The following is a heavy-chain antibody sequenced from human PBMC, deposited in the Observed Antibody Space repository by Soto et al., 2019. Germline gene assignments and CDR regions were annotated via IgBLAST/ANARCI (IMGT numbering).Heavy chain of an antibody. Sequence: GSMRLSCAASGLTLCSYGMDWFCQATGKGLEWVAVISYDGSNKYYANSVKGRFTISRDNSKNTLYLQMNSLRAEDTAVYYCAKPPTGSRVASGYWGQGTLVTVSS. CDR2: ISYDGSNK. J-gene: IGHJ4*02. D-gene: IGHD3-3*01. V-gene: IGHV3-30*18. CDR3: AKPPTGSRVASGY. CDR1: GLTLCSYG.